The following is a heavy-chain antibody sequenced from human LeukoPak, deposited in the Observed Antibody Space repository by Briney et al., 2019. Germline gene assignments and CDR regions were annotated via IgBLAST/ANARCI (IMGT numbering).Heavy chain of an antibody. D-gene: IGHD6-13*01. Sequence: GGSLRLSCAASGFTVGYNFLTWVRQAPGKGLEWVSSIYDGAGTYYADSVKGRFTMSRDNSKSTLYLQMNSLRADDTAVYCCARGYSSPMGGQGILVTVSS. J-gene: IGHJ4*02. CDR2: IYDGAGT. CDR3: ARGYSSPM. V-gene: IGHV3-53*01. CDR1: GFTVGYNF.